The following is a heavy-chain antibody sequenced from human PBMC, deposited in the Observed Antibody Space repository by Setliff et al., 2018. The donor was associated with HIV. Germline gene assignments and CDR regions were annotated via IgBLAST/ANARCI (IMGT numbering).Heavy chain of an antibody. CDR3: ARGSVFWDRGNHYQYMDV. J-gene: IGHJ6*03. Sequence: PSETLSLTCTISGGSISSGSYYWSWIRQPAGKGLEWIGHIYTSGTTNYNPSLRSRLTISVDTSKNQFSLNLSAVTAADTAVYYCARGSVFWDRGNHYQYMDVWATGTTVTVSS. D-gene: IGHD3-10*01. V-gene: IGHV4-61*09. CDR2: IYTSGTT. CDR1: GGSISSGSYY.